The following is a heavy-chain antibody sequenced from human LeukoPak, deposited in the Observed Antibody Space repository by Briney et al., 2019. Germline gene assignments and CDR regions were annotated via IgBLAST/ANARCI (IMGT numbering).Heavy chain of an antibody. CDR2: ISGNGDNT. D-gene: IGHD6-19*01. J-gene: IGHJ4*02. Sequence: GGSLRLSCAASGFTFSTYAISWVRQAPGKGLEWVSGISGNGDNTYYADSVKGRFTIYRDNSKSRLSLQMNSLRAEDTAVYYCAITLSSGWSGKYYFDYWGQGTLVSVSS. CDR3: AITLSSGWSGKYYFDY. V-gene: IGHV3-23*01. CDR1: GFTFSTYA.